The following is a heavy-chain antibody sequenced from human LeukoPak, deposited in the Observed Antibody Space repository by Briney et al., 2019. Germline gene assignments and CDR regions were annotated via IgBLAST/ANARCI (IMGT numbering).Heavy chain of an antibody. CDR2: IYSGGRT. J-gene: IGHJ4*02. D-gene: IGHD3-16*01. CDR1: GFTVSSSY. V-gene: IGHV3-53*01. Sequence: GGSLRLSCAASGFTVSSSYMSWVRQAPGKGLKWVSVIYSGGRTSYADSVKGRFTVSRDNSKNTLYLQMNSLRAEDTAVYYCAKRARPFGGGFDYWGQGTLVSVSS. CDR3: AKRARPFGGGFDY.